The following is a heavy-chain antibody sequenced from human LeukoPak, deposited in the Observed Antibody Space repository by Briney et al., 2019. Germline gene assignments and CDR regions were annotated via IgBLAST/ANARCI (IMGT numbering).Heavy chain of an antibody. J-gene: IGHJ6*02. Sequence: PGGSLRLSCAASGFTFSSYAMSWVRQGSGKGLEWVSAISGSGGFTWHADSVRGRFTISRDNSRNTLYLQMNSLRAEDTAVYYCAKGYGMDVWGQGTTVTVSS. CDR3: AKGYGMDV. V-gene: IGHV3-23*01. CDR2: ISGSGGFT. CDR1: GFTFSSYA.